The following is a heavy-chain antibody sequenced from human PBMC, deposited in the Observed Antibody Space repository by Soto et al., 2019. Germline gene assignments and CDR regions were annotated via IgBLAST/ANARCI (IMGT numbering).Heavy chain of an antibody. J-gene: IGHJ6*02. CDR1: GYSFTSYW. D-gene: IGHD3-10*01. CDR2: IYPGDSDT. Sequence: PGESLKISCKGSGYSFTSYWIGWVRQMPGKGLEWMGIIYPGDSDTRYSPSFQGQVSISADKSISTAYLQWSSLKASDTAMYYCARNRDGSGSSSYGMDVWGQGTTVTVSS. CDR3: ARNRDGSGSSSYGMDV. V-gene: IGHV5-51*01.